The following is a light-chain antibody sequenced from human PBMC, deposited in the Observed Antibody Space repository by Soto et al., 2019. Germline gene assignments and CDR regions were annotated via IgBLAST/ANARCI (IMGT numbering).Light chain of an antibody. CDR1: QSVRCY. Sequence: EIVVTQSPATLSLSPGERATLSCRASQSVRCYLAWYQQKPGQAPRLLIYDVYKRVTGIPARFSGSGSGTDYTITISSLETEDFAIFYCQQRARFPITFGGGTKVEIK. J-gene: IGKJ4*01. CDR3: QQRARFPIT. CDR2: DVY. V-gene: IGKV3-11*01.